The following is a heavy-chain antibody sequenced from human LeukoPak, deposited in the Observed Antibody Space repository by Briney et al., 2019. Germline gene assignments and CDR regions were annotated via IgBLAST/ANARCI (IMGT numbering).Heavy chain of an antibody. Sequence: SETLSLTCKVSDYPIGLDYYWVWIRQAPGRGLQWIGGFHRGRIQYNSALKSRVTIPIDSSQNQFSLRMWPVTAADTAFYFCARAPSSYESGNGYPNLGWLDPWGQEPWSPSPQ. J-gene: IGHJ5*02. CDR2: FHRGRI. V-gene: IGHV4-38-2*02. D-gene: IGHD5-24*01. CDR3: ARAPSSYESGNGYPNLGWLDP. CDR1: DYPIGLDYY.